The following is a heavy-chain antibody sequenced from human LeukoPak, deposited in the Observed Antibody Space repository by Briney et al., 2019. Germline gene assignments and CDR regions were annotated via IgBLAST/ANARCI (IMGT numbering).Heavy chain of an antibody. CDR1: GGSISSSSYC. CDR2: IYYSGST. V-gene: IGHV4-39*01. J-gene: IGHJ4*02. Sequence: PSETLSLTCTVSGGSISSSSYCWGWIRQPPGKGLEWIGSIYYSGSTYYNPSLKSRVTISVDTSKNQFSLKLSSVTAADTAVYYCARPHDYGDYLFDYWGQGTLVTVSS. D-gene: IGHD4-17*01. CDR3: ARPHDYGDYLFDY.